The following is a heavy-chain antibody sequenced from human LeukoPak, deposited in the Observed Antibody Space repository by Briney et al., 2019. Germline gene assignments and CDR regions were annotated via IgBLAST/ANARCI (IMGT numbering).Heavy chain of an antibody. CDR3: ARRRNYGVTNYNSFDS. D-gene: IGHD3-3*01. CDR2: IYWNDEK. J-gene: IGHJ5*01. V-gene: IGHV2-5*01. CDR1: GFSLSTGGVG. Sequence: SGPTLVNPTQTLTLTCTFSGFSLSTGGVGVGWIRQPPGKALEWPALIYWNDEKWHSTSLKSRLMITKDTSKNQVVLIMTNMDPVDTATYYCARRRNYGVTNYNSFDSWGQGTLVTVSS.